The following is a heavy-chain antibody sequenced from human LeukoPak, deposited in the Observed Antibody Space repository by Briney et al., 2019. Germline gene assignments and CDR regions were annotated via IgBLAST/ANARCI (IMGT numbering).Heavy chain of an antibody. CDR3: ARGQYQTPYYYYGMDV. D-gene: IGHD2-2*01. V-gene: IGHV4-30-4*01. Sequence: SQTLSLTCTVSGGSISSGDYYWSWIRQPPGKGLEWIGYIYYSGSTYYNPSLKSRVTISVDTSKNQFSLKLSSVTAADTAVYYCARGQYQTPYYYYGMDVWGQGTTVTVSS. CDR1: GGSISSGDYY. J-gene: IGHJ6*02. CDR2: IYYSGST.